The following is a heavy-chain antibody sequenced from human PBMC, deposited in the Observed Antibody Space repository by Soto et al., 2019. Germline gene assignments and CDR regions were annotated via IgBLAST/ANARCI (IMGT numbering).Heavy chain of an antibody. CDR3: AREDSIIIPAVSDF. CDR2: ISKSDYT. V-gene: IGHV3-21*01. D-gene: IGHD2-2*01. CDR1: GFAFNNYG. J-gene: IGHJ4*02. Sequence: GGSLRLSCTVSGFAFNNYGINWVRQAPGKGLEWVSSISKSDYTYYSDSVKGRFTISRDNAKNSVSLQMNTLRVEDTAVYYCAREDSIIIPAVSDFWGQGTLVTAPQ.